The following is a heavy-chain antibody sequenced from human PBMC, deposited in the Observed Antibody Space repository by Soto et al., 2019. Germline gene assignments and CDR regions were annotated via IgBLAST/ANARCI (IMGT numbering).Heavy chain of an antibody. Sequence: QVQLQESGPGLVKPSQTLSLTCTVSGGSISSGGYYWSWIRQHPGKGLEWIGYIYYSGSTYYNPSLKSRVTRSADTSKNQFSLKLSSVTAADTAVYYCARRREIYIKGYYGIDVWGQGTTVTVSS. CDR2: IYYSGST. V-gene: IGHV4-31*03. J-gene: IGHJ6*02. CDR3: ARRREIYIKGYYGIDV. D-gene: IGHD4-4*01. CDR1: GGSISSGGYY.